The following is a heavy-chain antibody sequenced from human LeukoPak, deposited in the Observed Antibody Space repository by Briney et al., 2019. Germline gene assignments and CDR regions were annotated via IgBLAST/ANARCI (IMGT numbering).Heavy chain of an antibody. CDR2: VSSSAVST. Sequence: GGSLRLSGAASGFTFYSFAMSWVRQAPGKGLEWVSSVSSSAVSTYYADSVKGRFTISRDNSKNTLYLQMNSLTVDDTAVYYCAKDGAADYWGQGTLVTVSS. CDR1: GFTFYSFA. V-gene: IGHV3-23*01. D-gene: IGHD6-13*01. J-gene: IGHJ4*02. CDR3: AKDGAADY.